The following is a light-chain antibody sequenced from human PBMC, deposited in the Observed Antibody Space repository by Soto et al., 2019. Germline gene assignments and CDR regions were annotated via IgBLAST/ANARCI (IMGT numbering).Light chain of an antibody. CDR3: QQRSKWPLSVT. Sequence: EIVLTQSPATLSLSPGERATLYCRASQSVTTNLAWYQQKPGQAPRLLIYDASNRATGIPARFSGSGSGTDFTLTISNLEPEDFALYYCQQRSKWPLSVTFGQGTRLEIK. V-gene: IGKV3-11*01. J-gene: IGKJ5*01. CDR2: DAS. CDR1: QSVTTN.